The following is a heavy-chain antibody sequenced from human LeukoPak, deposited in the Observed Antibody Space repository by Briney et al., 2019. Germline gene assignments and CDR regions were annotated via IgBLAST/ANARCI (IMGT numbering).Heavy chain of an antibody. V-gene: IGHV3-21*01. J-gene: IGHJ2*01. D-gene: IGHD4-17*01. CDR1: GFSFSIFS. CDR3: ARGATVTTDWYFDL. Sequence: GGSLRLSCAASGFSFSIFSMNWVRQAPGKGLEWLSSISSSGDYIYYADSLKGRFTISRDNAKNSLYLQMSSLRAEDTSVYHCARGATVTTDWYFDLWGRGTLVSVSS. CDR2: ISSSGDYI.